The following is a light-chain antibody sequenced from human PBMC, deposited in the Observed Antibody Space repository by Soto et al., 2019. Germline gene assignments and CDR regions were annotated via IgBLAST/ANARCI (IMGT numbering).Light chain of an antibody. Sequence: EREMTQSPATLSVSPGERATLTRRASQSVSSNLAWYQQKPGQAPRLLIYGASTRATGIPARFSGSGSGTEFTLTICSLQSEDFAVYYCQQYNNWPRSLGQVARQEIK. CDR1: QSVSSN. V-gene: IGKV3-15*01. CDR2: GAS. J-gene: IGKJ5*01. CDR3: QQYNNWPRS.